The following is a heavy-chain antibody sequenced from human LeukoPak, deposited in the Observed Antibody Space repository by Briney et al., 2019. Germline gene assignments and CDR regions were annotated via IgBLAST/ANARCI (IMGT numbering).Heavy chain of an antibody. CDR3: ARNTVIFDY. CDR2: IYYSGST. J-gene: IGHJ4*02. Sequence: PSETLSLTCTVSGGSISSYYWSWIRQPPGKGLEWIGYIYYSGSTNYNPSLKSRVTISVDTSKNQFSLKLSSVTAADTAVYYCARNTVIFDYWGQGTLVTVSS. D-gene: IGHD4-11*01. CDR1: GGSISSYY. V-gene: IGHV4-59*01.